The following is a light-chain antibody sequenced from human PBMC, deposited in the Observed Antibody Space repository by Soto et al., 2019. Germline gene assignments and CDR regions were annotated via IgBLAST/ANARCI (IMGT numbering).Light chain of an antibody. V-gene: IGLV2-14*01. CDR2: EVS. Sequence: QSALSQPASVSGSPGQSITISCTGTSSDIGRYNYVSWYQQHPGMAPQLLIYEVSDRPSGVSNRFSGSKSGNTASLTISGLQAEDEADYFCTSYTTTSAVTFGGGTKVTV. CDR1: SSDIGRYNY. J-gene: IGLJ2*01. CDR3: TSYTTTSAVT.